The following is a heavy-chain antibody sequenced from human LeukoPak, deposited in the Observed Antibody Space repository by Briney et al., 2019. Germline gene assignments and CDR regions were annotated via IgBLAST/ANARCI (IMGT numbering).Heavy chain of an antibody. CDR2: ISGSGGNT. D-gene: IGHD6-13*01. CDR1: GFTFSNYA. J-gene: IGHJ3*02. Sequence: GGSLRLSCAASGFTFSNYAMSWVRQAPGKGLDWVSAISGSGGNTYYADSVKGRFTISRDNSKNTLYLQMYSLRAEDTAVYYCAKGDSSSWYDAFDIWGQGTMVTVSS. V-gene: IGHV3-23*01. CDR3: AKGDSSSWYDAFDI.